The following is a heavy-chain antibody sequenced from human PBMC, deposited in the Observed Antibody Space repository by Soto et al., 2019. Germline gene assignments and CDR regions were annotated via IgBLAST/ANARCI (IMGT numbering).Heavy chain of an antibody. CDR1: GGSFRSYS. J-gene: IGHJ6*02. CDR2: ITHSGST. CDR3: ARGGAISCFGGVIIPWGYYYVMDV. D-gene: IGHD3-3*01. V-gene: IGHV4-34*01. Sequence: AGSLTLSCTVYGGSFRSYSWSWIRQPPGKGLEWIGVITHSGSTNYNPSLKSRVTISVDTSKNQFSLKLSSVTASDTAVYYCARGGAISCFGGVIIPWGYYYVMDVWGQGTMVTVSS.